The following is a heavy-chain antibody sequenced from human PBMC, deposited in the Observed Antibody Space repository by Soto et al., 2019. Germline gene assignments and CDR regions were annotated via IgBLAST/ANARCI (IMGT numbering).Heavy chain of an antibody. V-gene: IGHV3-33*01. J-gene: IGHJ4*02. CDR2: IWYDGSNK. CDR3: ARDWGRYFDWLSTLSFYFAY. Sequence: QVQLVESGGGVVQPGRSLRLSCAASGFTFSSYGMHWVRQAPGKGLERVAVIWYDGSNKYYADSVKGRITISRDNSKKTLYMQRDSVRAEDTAVYYCARDWGRYFDWLSTLSFYFAYWGQGTLVTVS. CDR1: GFTFSSYG. D-gene: IGHD3-9*01.